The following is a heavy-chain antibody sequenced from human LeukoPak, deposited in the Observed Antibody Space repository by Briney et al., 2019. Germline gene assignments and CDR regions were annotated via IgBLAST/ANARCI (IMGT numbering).Heavy chain of an antibody. CDR1: GFNFNMFW. CDR2: IKQDASAK. CDR3: ARLTWPFDDVVPQPGFKY. J-gene: IGHJ4*02. V-gene: IGHV3-7*01. D-gene: IGHD3-9*01. Sequence: GGSLRLSCVASGFNFNMFWMSWVRQAPGEGLEWVTNIKQDASAKFYVGSVRGRFDISRDNARKSVFLQMNSLRAEDTAVYYCARLTWPFDDVVPQPGFKYWGQGSLVTVST.